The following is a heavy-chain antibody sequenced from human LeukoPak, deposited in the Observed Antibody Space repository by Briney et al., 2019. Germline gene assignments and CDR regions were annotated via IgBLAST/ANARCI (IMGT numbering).Heavy chain of an antibody. CDR1: GFTFSSYS. CDR3: SRDFNIISADDY. Sequence: KPGGSLRLSCAASGFTFSSYSMNWVRQAPGKGLEWVSSISSSSSYIYYADSVKGRFTISRDNAKNSLYLQMNSLRAEDTAVYYCSRDFNIISADDYWGQGTLVTVSS. D-gene: IGHD3-10*01. CDR2: ISSSSSYI. J-gene: IGHJ4*02. V-gene: IGHV3-21*01.